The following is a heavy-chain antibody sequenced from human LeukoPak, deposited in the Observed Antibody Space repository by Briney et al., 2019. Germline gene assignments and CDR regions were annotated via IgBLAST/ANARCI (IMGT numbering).Heavy chain of an antibody. V-gene: IGHV3-74*01. J-gene: IGHJ4*02. CDR3: ARNEKWGRDY. CDR1: GFTFSSYW. CDR2: INSDGSST. D-gene: IGHD1-26*01. Sequence: GGSLRLSCAASGFTFSSYWMHWVRQAPGKGLVWLSRINSDGSSTSYADSVKGRFTISRDNGKNSLYLQMNSLGAEDTAVYYCARNEKWGRDYWGQGTLVTVSS.